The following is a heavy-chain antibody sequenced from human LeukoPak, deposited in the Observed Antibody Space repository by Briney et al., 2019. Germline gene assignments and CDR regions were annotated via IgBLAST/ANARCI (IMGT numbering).Heavy chain of an antibody. CDR3: AKGAYGSGSYYLFDY. CDR2: ISWNSGSI. V-gene: IGHV3-9*03. J-gene: IGHJ4*02. CDR1: GFTFDDYA. Sequence: GRSLRLSCAASGFTFDDYAMHWVRQAPGKGLEWVSGISWNSGSIGCADSVKGRFTISRDNAKNSLYLQMNSLRAEDMALYYCAKGAYGSGSYYLFDYWGQGTLVTVSS. D-gene: IGHD3-10*01.